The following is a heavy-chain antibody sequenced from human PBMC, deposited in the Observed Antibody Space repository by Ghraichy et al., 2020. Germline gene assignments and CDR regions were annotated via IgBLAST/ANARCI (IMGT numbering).Heavy chain of an antibody. J-gene: IGHJ5*02. CDR1: GGTFSSYA. CDR3: ARETDRHHYDILTGYGWFDP. D-gene: IGHD3-9*01. CDR2: IIPIFGTA. V-gene: IGHV1-69*13. Sequence: SVKVSCKASGGTFSSYAISWVRQAPGQGLEWMGGIIPIFGTANYAQKFQGRVTITADESTSTAYMELSSLRSEDTAVYYCARETDRHHYDILTGYGWFDPWGQGTLVTVSS.